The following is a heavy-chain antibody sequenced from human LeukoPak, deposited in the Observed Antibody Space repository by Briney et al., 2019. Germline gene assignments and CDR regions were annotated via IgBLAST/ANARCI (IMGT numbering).Heavy chain of an antibody. V-gene: IGHV3-48*03. CDR1: GFTFSSYA. Sequence: PGGSLRLSCAASGFTFSSYAINWVRQAPGKGLEWVSYISSSGSSIYYADSVKGRFTISRDNAKDSLYLQMNSLRAEDTAVYARDGGWDCSSSSCYALVFDYWGQGTLVTVSS. CDR3: DGGWDCSSSSCYALVFDY. D-gene: IGHD2-2*01. CDR2: ISSSGSSI. J-gene: IGHJ4*02.